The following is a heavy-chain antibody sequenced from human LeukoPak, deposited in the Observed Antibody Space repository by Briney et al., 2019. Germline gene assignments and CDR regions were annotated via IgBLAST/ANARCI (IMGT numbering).Heavy chain of an antibody. Sequence: QPGGSLRLSCAASEFTFSSYAMSWVRQAPGKGLEWVSAISGSGGSTYYADSVNGRFTISRDNSKNTLYLQTNSLRAEDTAVYYCAKDFVGFDYYDSSGYLFLPDYWGQGTLVTVSS. CDR3: AKDFVGFDYYDSSGYLFLPDY. V-gene: IGHV3-23*01. J-gene: IGHJ4*02. CDR2: ISGSGGST. CDR1: EFTFSSYA. D-gene: IGHD3-22*01.